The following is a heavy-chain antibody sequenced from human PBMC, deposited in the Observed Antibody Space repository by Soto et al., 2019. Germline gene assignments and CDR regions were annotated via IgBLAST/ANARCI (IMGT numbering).Heavy chain of an antibody. J-gene: IGHJ4*02. CDR3: ARSSYGGTFDY. V-gene: IGHV4-39*01. CDR2: IYYSGST. CDR1: GFTFSSYA. Sequence: GSLRLSCAASGFTFSSYAMSWIRQPPGKGLEWIGSIYYSGSTYYNPSLKSRVTISVDTSKNQFSLKLSSVTAADTAVYYCARSSYGGTFDYWGQGTLVTVSS. D-gene: IGHD2-15*01.